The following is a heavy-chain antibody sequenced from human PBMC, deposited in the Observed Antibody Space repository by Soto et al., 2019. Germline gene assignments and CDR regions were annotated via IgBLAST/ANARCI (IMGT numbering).Heavy chain of an antibody. CDR2: IYPGASDI. V-gene: IGHV5-51*01. J-gene: IGHJ4*02. D-gene: IGHD3-10*01. CDR3: ARQGASRGSDYAAFDC. CDR1: GYTFIYFW. Sequence: PGESLKISCQASGYTFIYFWVAWVRQVPGKGLEWMGVIYPGASDIRYSPSFEGHVTISADKSTNTAYLQWSSLEAADTAIYSCARQGASRGSDYAAFDCWGPGTLVTVSS.